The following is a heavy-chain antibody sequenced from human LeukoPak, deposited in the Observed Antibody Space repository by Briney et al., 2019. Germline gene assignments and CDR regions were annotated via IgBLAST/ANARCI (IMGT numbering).Heavy chain of an antibody. CDR2: IYYTGNT. CDR1: GDSFSSGGYY. V-gene: IGHV4-31*03. Sequence: SETLSLTCSVSGDSFSSGGYYWSWIRQHPGKGLEWLGYIYYTGNTYYNPSPKSRVTMSADTSKNQFSLKLSSVTAADSAVYYCAGYFESWFDPWGRGTLVTVSS. J-gene: IGHJ5*02. CDR3: AGYFESWFDP. D-gene: IGHD3-22*01.